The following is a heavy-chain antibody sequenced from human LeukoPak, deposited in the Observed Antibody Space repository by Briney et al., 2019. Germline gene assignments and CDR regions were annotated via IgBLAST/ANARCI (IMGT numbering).Heavy chain of an antibody. CDR2: MNPSGGST. CDR1: GYTLTSYY. CDR3: ARAGVITAADY. D-gene: IGHD3-16*02. V-gene: IGHV1-46*01. J-gene: IGHJ4*02. Sequence: ASVKVSCKASGYTLTSYYIHWVRQAPGQGLEWMAIMNPSGGSTSSAQKFQGRVTMTRDTSTSTVYMELSGLRSEDTAVYYCARAGVITAADYWGQGTLVTVSS.